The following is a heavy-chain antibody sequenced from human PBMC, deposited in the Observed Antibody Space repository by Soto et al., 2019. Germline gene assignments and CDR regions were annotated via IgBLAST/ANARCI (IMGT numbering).Heavy chain of an antibody. D-gene: IGHD3-22*01. CDR3: ARRRAKDYYDSSGSSYYFDY. V-gene: IGHV5-10-1*01. J-gene: IGHJ4*02. Sequence: PGESLKISCKGSGYSFTSYWISWVRQMPGKGLEWMGRIDPSDSYTNHSPSFQGHVTISADKSISTAYLQWSSLKASDTAMYYCARRRAKDYYDSSGSSYYFDYWGQGTLVTVSS. CDR1: GYSFTSYW. CDR2: IDPSDSYT.